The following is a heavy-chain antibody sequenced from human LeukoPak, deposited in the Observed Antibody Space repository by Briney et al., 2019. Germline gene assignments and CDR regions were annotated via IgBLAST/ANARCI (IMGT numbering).Heavy chain of an antibody. CDR1: GGSISSNNW. CDR2: IYHSGST. D-gene: IGHD2-2*01. J-gene: IGHJ5*02. Sequence: SGTLSLTCAVSGGSISSNNWWGWVRQPPGKGLEWIGEIYHSGSTNYNPSLKSRVTISVDTSKNQFSLKLTSVTAADTAVYYCASRDCSSTSCHEGYNWFDPWGQGILVSVSS. CDR3: ASRDCSSTSCHEGYNWFDP. V-gene: IGHV4-4*02.